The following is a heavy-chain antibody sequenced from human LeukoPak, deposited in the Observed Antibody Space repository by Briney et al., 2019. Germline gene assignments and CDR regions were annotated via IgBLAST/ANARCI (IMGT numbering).Heavy chain of an antibody. J-gene: IGHJ4*02. D-gene: IGHD6-19*01. CDR1: GFTFSINA. CDR3: AAWAYSSGWSTERDFDF. V-gene: IGHV3-23*01. CDR2: IGATGKSV. Sequence: GGSLRLSCAASGFTFSINAMSWVRQTPGKGLEWVSAIGATGKSVYYADSVKGRFTISRDNSQSTLYLQMNSLKAEDTAVYYCAAWAYSSGWSTERDFDFWGQGTLVTVSS.